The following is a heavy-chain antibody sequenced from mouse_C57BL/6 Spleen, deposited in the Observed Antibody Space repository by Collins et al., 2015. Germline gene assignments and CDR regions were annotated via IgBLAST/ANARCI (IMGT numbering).Heavy chain of an antibody. CDR2: IYPGSGST. Sequence: QVQLQQPGAELVKPGASVKMSCKASGYTFTSYWITWVKQRPGQGLEWIGDIYPGSGSTNYNXKFKSKATLTVDTSSSTAYMQLSSLTSEDSAVYYCARGTTPGPGYYFDYWGQGTTLTVSS. D-gene: IGHD1-1*01. J-gene: IGHJ2*01. CDR1: GYTFTSYW. CDR3: ARGTTPGPGYYFDY. V-gene: IGHV1-55*01.